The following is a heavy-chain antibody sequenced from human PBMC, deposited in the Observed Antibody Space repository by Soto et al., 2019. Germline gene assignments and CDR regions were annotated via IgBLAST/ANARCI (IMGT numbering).Heavy chain of an antibody. J-gene: IGHJ3*01. V-gene: IGHV4-34*01. CDR1: GGSFSGYF. CDR3: ARGGSSDWQVAFDF. D-gene: IGHD6-19*01. Sequence: SSETLSLTCAVYGGSFSGYFWNWIRQTPGKGPEWIGKVNHNGRNNYNPSLKSRVTISLDMSKNQISLKLTSVTAADTAVYYCARGGSSDWQVAFDFWGQGTMVTVS. CDR2: VNHNGRN.